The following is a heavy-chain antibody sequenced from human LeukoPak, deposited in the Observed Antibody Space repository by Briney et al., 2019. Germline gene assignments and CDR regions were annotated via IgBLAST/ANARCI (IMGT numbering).Heavy chain of an antibody. CDR1: GFTFSSYW. Sequence: PGGSLRLSCAASGFTFSSYWMSWVRQAPGKGLEGVANIRQDGSDKYYVDSVKGRFTISRDNAKNSLYLQMNSLRAEDTAVYYCASDEDGIAAPPDVWGQGTTVTVSS. V-gene: IGHV3-7*01. J-gene: IGHJ6*02. CDR3: ASDEDGIAAPPDV. D-gene: IGHD6-13*01. CDR2: IRQDGSDK.